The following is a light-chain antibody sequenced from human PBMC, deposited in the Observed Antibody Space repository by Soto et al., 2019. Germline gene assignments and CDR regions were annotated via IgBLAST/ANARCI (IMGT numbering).Light chain of an antibody. Sequence: EIVLTQSPGTLSLSPGDRATLSCRASQYVSSSHLAWYQQEPGQAPRLLIYGASSRATGIPDRFSGSGSGTDFTLTIGRLEPEDFVVYYYQQYGSSLFTFGQGTRLEIK. V-gene: IGKV3-20*01. CDR3: QQYGSSLFT. J-gene: IGKJ5*01. CDR2: GAS. CDR1: QYVSSSH.